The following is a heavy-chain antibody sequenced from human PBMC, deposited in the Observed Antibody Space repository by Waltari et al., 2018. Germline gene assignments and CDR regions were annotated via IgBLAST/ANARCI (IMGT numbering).Heavy chain of an antibody. D-gene: IGHD3-22*01. CDR3: ARDLGSSGYHSPFFQH. V-gene: IGHV3-30-3*01. CDR2: ISYDGSNK. Sequence: QVQLVESGGGVVQPGRSLRLSCAASGFTFSSYALHWGRQAPGKGLEWVAVISYDGSNKYYADSVKGRFTISRDNSKNTLYLQMNSLRAEDTAVYYCARDLGSSGYHSPFFQHWGQGTLVTVSS. CDR1: GFTFSSYA. J-gene: IGHJ1*01.